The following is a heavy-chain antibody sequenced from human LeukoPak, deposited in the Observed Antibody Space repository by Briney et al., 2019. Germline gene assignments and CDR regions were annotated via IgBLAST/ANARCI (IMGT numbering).Heavy chain of an antibody. CDR3: AKPGGDSSGWYHAYNWFDP. CDR2: IYYSGNT. V-gene: IGHV4-39*01. Sequence: RPSETLSLTCTVSGGSISSSSYYWGWIRQPPGKGLEWIGSIYYSGNTYYNPSLKSRVTISVDTSKNQFSLKLSSVTATDTAVYYCAKPGGDSSGWYHAYNWFDPWGQGTLVTVSS. CDR1: GGSISSSSYY. J-gene: IGHJ5*02. D-gene: IGHD6-19*01.